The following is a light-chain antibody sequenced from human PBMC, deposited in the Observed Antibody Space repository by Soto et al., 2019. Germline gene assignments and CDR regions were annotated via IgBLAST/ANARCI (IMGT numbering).Light chain of an antibody. CDR2: GAS. J-gene: IGKJ1*01. CDR1: QSVATN. CDR3: QQYNNWPQT. V-gene: IGKV3-15*01. Sequence: EAVLTQSPTTLSVSPGERATLSCRASQSVATNVAWYQQRPGQAPRLLIYGASKRAIGLPARFSGSGSGTEFTLTITSLQSEDFAVYYCQQYNNWPQTLGQGTKVEIK.